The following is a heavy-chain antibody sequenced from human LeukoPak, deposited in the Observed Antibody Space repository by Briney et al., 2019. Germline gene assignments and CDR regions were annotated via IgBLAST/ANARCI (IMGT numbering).Heavy chain of an antibody. V-gene: IGHV1-2*02. CDR2: INPNSGGT. D-gene: IGHD2-2*01. J-gene: IGHJ5*01. CDR1: GYTFTGYY. CDR3: ASATMQGYQLARPGYNWFDS. Sequence: ASVKVSCKASGYTFTGYYMHWVRQAPGQGLEWMGWINPNSGGTNYAQKFQGRVTMTRDTSISTAYMELSRLRSDDTAVYYCASATMQGYQLARPGYNWFDSWGQGTLVTVSS.